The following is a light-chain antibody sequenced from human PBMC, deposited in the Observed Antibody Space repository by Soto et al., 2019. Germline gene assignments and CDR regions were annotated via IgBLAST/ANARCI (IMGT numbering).Light chain of an antibody. CDR3: QQSYSTHGSLT. CDR2: AAS. Sequence: DIQMTQSPSSLSASVGDRVTITCRASQSISSYLNWYQQKPGKAPKLLIYAASSLQSGVPSRFSGSGSGTAFSLTISSMRPEDFATYYCQQSYSTHGSLTFGGGTKVEIK. CDR1: QSISSY. J-gene: IGKJ4*01. V-gene: IGKV1-39*01.